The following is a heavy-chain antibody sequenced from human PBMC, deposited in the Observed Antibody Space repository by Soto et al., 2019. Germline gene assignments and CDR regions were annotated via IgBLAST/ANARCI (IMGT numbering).Heavy chain of an antibody. D-gene: IGHD2-2*01. CDR3: AKNNRYCSSTTCFVFDY. J-gene: IGHJ4*02. Sequence: EVQLVESGGGLVQPGGSLRLSCAASGFTFNNYWMSWVRQAPGKGLEWVANIKQDGSEKYDVDSVKGRFTISRDNAKNSLYLQMNSLRAEDTAVYYCAKNNRYCSSTTCFVFDYWGQGTLVTVSS. CDR1: GFTFNNYW. CDR2: IKQDGSEK. V-gene: IGHV3-7*01.